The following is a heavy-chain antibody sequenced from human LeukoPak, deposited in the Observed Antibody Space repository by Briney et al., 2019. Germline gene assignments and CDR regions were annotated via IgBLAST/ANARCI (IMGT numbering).Heavy chain of an antibody. V-gene: IGHV1-8*01. J-gene: IGHJ4*02. CDR2: INPYSGNT. CDR3: ARGEGGSGSGSYYFDY. D-gene: IGHD3-10*01. Sequence: GASVKVSCKASGYTFTSDDINWVRQATGQGLEWMGWINPYSGNTGYARKFQGRVTMTKNTSISTVHMELSSLRSEDTAAYFCARGEGGSGSGSYYFDYWGQGTLVTVSS. CDR1: GYTFTSDD.